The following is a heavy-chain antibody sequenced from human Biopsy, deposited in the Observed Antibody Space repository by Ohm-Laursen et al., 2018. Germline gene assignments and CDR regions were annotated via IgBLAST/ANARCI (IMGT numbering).Heavy chain of an antibody. CDR3: ARESSTSGRVRVDS. CDR1: GFTFSDYY. V-gene: IGHV3-11*04. CDR2: ISNSGNTI. J-gene: IGHJ5*01. D-gene: IGHD2-2*01. Sequence: SLRLSCAASGFTFSDYYMTWIRQAPGKGLEWLSYISNSGNTIYYADSVKGRFTISRDNANNSLYLQVNSLRAEDTAVYFCARESSTSGRVRVDSWGQGTLVTVSS.